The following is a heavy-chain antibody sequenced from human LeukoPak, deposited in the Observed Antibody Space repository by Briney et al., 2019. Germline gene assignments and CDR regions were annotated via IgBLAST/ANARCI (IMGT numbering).Heavy chain of an antibody. Sequence: SETLSLTCTVSGGSISSFHWSWIRQPAGKGLEWIGRIYSSGGTNCNPSLKSRVTISVDKSKNQFSLKLSSVTAADTAVYYCASGGPRDCSSTSCYDHYWGQGTLVTVSS. D-gene: IGHD2-2*01. V-gene: IGHV4-4*07. CDR3: ASGGPRDCSSTSCYDHY. CDR2: IYSSGGT. CDR1: GGSISSFH. J-gene: IGHJ4*02.